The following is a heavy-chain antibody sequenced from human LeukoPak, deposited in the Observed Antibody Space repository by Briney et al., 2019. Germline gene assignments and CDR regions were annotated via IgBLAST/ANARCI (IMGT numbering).Heavy chain of an antibody. J-gene: IGHJ6*02. Sequence: GGSLRLSCAASGFTVSSNYMSWVRQAPGKGLEWVSVIYSGGSTYYADSVKGRFTISRDNSKNTLYLQMNSLRAEDTAVYYCARSFGIVATISYYYYYYGMDVWGQGTTVTVSS. CDR2: IYSGGST. D-gene: IGHD5-12*01. V-gene: IGHV3-53*01. CDR3: ARSFGIVATISYYYYYYGMDV. CDR1: GFTVSSNY.